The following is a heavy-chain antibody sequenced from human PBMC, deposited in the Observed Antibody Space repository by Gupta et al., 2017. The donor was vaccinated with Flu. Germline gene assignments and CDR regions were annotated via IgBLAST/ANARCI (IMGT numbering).Heavy chain of an antibody. CDR3: ARDRGRSSYYYGLDV. J-gene: IGHJ6*02. V-gene: IGHV4-39*01. Sequence: QLQLQESGAGLVKPSETLSLTCTVSGGSISSRSYYWGWIRQSPGKGLEWIGTLDYSGSTYYNPSLKSRVTISVDTSKNQFSLRLSSVTAADTAVYFCARDRGRSSYYYGLDVWGQGTTVTVSS. CDR1: GGSISSRSYY. D-gene: IGHD6-19*01. CDR2: LDYSGST.